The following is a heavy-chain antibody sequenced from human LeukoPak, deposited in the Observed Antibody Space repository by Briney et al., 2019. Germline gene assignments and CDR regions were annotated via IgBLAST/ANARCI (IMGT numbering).Heavy chain of an antibody. CDR3: ARGGYSGSYPDWFDP. Sequence: ASVKVSCKASGYTFTSYGISWVRQAPGQGLEWMGWISAYNGNTNYAQKLQGRVTITADESTSTAYMELGSLRSEDTAVYYCARGGYSGSYPDWFDPWGQGTLVTVSS. CDR2: ISAYNGNT. D-gene: IGHD1-26*01. J-gene: IGHJ5*02. V-gene: IGHV1-18*01. CDR1: GYTFTSYG.